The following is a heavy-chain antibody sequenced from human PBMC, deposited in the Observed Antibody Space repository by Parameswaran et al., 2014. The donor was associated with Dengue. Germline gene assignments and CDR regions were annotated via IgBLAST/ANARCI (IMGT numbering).Heavy chain of an antibody. Sequence: WIRQPPGKGLEWASAISGSSGSTIYYADSVKGRFTISRDNAKNSLYLQMNSLRAEDTAVYYCAREGYFDWLSLMDVWGKGTTVTVSS. CDR2: ISGSSGSTI. CDR3: AREGYFDWLSLMDV. D-gene: IGHD3-9*01. J-gene: IGHJ6*03. V-gene: IGHV3-48*03.